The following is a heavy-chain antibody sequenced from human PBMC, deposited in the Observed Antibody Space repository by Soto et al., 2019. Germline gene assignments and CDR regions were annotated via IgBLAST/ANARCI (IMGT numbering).Heavy chain of an antibody. V-gene: IGHV3-23*01. CDR1: GFTFSSYA. CDR3: AKGIAVAGRGGVY. J-gene: IGHJ4*02. D-gene: IGHD6-19*01. CDR2: ISGSGGST. Sequence: EVQLLESGGGLVQPGGSLRLSCAASGFTFSSYAMSWVRQAPGKGLEWVSAISGSGGSTYYADSVKGRFTISRDNAKNTLYLQMNRLRAEDTAVYYWAKGIAVAGRGGVYWGQGTLVTVSS.